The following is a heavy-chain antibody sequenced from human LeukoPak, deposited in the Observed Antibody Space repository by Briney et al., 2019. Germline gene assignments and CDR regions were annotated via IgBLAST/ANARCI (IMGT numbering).Heavy chain of an antibody. CDR2: IIPILGIA. J-gene: IGHJ4*02. Sequence: SVKVSCKASGGAFSSYAISWVRQAPGQGLEWMGRIIPILGIANYAQKFQGRVTITADKSTSTAYMELSSLRSEDTAVYYCARSPTTVVSESPIDYWGQGTLVTVSS. CDR3: ARSPTTVVSESPIDY. V-gene: IGHV1-69*04. D-gene: IGHD4-11*01. CDR1: GGAFSSYA.